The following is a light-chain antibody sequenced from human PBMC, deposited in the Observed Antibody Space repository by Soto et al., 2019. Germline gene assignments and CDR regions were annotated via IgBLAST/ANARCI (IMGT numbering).Light chain of an antibody. Sequence: QSALTQPPSASGSPGQSVTISCTGSSSDVGGYNCVSWFQQHPGKAPKLMIFEDIKRPSGVPDRFSASKSGNTASLTVSGRQAEDEADYYCSSYGGSDNLIFGGGTKLTVL. CDR2: EDI. CDR3: SSYGGSDNLI. V-gene: IGLV2-8*01. CDR1: SSDVGGYNC. J-gene: IGLJ2*01.